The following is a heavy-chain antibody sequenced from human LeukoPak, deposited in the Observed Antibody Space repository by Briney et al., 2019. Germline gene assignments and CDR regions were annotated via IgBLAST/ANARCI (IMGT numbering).Heavy chain of an antibody. D-gene: IGHD3-3*01. CDR1: GYTFTGYY. Sequence: EASVKVSCKASGYTFTGYYMHWVRQAPGQGLEWMGWINPNSGGTNYAQKFQGRVTMTRDTSNSTAYMQLSRLRSDDTAVYYCARGVTYYDFWSGYYGNWFDPWGQGTLVTVSS. V-gene: IGHV1-2*02. J-gene: IGHJ5*02. CDR2: INPNSGGT. CDR3: ARGVTYYDFWSGYYGNWFDP.